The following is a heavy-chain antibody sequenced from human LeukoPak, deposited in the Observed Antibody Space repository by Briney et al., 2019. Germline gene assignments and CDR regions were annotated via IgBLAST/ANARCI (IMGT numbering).Heavy chain of an antibody. D-gene: IGHD3-10*01. Sequence: SQTLSLTCTVSGGSISSGSYYWSWVRQPAGKGLEWIGRIYTSGSTNYNPSLKSRVTLSVDTSKNHFSLNLSSVTAADTAVYFCARLIPNSYSYGSGNPRVAFDFWGQGTMVAVSS. J-gene: IGHJ3*01. CDR3: ARLIPNSYSYGSGNPRVAFDF. CDR1: GGSISSGSYY. CDR2: IYTSGST. V-gene: IGHV4-61*02.